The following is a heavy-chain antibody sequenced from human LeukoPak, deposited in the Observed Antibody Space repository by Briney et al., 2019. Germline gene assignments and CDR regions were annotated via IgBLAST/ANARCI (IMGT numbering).Heavy chain of an antibody. J-gene: IGHJ4*02. CDR1: EFAFSSYS. CDR2: ITNSGNSK. CDR3: AVSIPWYYFDY. D-gene: IGHD2-8*02. V-gene: IGHV3-48*02. Sequence: GGSLRLSCAASEFAFSSYSMNWVRQAPGKGLEWVSYITNSGNSKSYADSVKGRFTISRGNAKNSLYLQMNSLRDEDTAVYYCAVSIPWYYFDYWGQGTLVTVSS.